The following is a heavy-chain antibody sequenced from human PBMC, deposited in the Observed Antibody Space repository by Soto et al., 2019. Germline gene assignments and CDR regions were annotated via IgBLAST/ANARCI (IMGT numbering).Heavy chain of an antibody. V-gene: IGHV1-18*01. CDR2: ISAYDGKT. Sequence: GASVKVSCKTSGYTFNTYGINWVRQAPGQGLELMGWISAYDGKTTYAEKFQGRVTLTTDTSASTAYMELTSLRSEDTAVYYCARDTGDGTFDFWGQGTLVTVSS. J-gene: IGHJ4*02. CDR3: ARDTGDGTFDF. CDR1: GYTFNTYG. D-gene: IGHD7-27*01.